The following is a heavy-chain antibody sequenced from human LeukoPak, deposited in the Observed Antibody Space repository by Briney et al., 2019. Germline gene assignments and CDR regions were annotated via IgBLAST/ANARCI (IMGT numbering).Heavy chain of an antibody. V-gene: IGHV3-9*01. Sequence: GGSLRLSCAASGFTFDDYAMHWVRQAPGKGLEWVSGISWNSGSIGYADSVKGRFTISRDNAKNSLYLQMNSLRAEDTALYYCAKAGGTAMVYYYFDYWGQGTLVTVSS. D-gene: IGHD5-18*01. CDR1: GFTFDDYA. CDR3: AKAGGTAMVYYYFDY. CDR2: ISWNSGSI. J-gene: IGHJ4*02.